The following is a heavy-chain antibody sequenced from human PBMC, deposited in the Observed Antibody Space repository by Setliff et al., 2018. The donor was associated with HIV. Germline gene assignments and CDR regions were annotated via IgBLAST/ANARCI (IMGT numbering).Heavy chain of an antibody. J-gene: IGHJ4*02. Sequence: SLRLSCAASGFSFSTYAMHWVRQAPGKGLEWVAVISYDGINKYYADSVKGRFTMSRDNSNNTLYLQMSSLRAEDTAVYYCARDGSGNKGYFDLWGQGMLVTVSS. CDR1: GFSFSTYA. CDR3: ARDGSGNKGYFDL. D-gene: IGHD3-10*01. V-gene: IGHV3-30-3*01. CDR2: ISYDGINK.